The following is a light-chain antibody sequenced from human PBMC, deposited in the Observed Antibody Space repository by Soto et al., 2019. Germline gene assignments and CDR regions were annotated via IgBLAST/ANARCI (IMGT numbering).Light chain of an antibody. V-gene: IGKV1-39*01. CDR1: QSITTH. J-gene: IGKJ2*01. Sequence: DIQMTQSPSSLSASVGDRVTMTCRASQSITTHVNWYQQKPGKAPKLLIYAASILQSGVPSRFSGSGSGTDFTLTISSLQPEDFATYFCQQSYSTPTPPTFGHWTKVESK. CDR2: AAS. CDR3: QQSYSTPTPPT.